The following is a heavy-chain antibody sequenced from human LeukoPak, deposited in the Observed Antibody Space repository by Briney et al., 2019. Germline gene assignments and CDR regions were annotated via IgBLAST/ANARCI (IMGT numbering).Heavy chain of an antibody. CDR3: TTEDYDYVWGSYRLFDY. Sequence: PGGSLRLSCAASGFTFSNAWMSWVRQAPGKGLEWVGRIKSKTDGGTTDYAAPVKGRFTISRDDSKNTLYLQMNSLKTKDTAVYYCTTEDYDYVWGSYRLFDYWGQGTLVTVSS. V-gene: IGHV3-15*01. D-gene: IGHD3-16*02. CDR1: GFTFSNAW. J-gene: IGHJ4*02. CDR2: IKSKTDGGTT.